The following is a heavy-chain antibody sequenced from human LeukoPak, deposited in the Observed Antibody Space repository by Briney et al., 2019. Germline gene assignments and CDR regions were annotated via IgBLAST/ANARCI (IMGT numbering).Heavy chain of an antibody. CDR3: ARADSSNWYWFDP. J-gene: IGHJ5*02. CDR2: INPKSGGT. D-gene: IGHD6-13*01. V-gene: IGHV1-2*02. CDR1: GYTFTGYF. Sequence: ASVKVSCKASGYTFTGYFIHWLRQAPGQGLEWMGWINPKSGGTNYAQKFQGRVTMTRDTSISTGYMELSSLKSDDTAVYYCARADSSNWYWFDPWGQGTLVTVSS.